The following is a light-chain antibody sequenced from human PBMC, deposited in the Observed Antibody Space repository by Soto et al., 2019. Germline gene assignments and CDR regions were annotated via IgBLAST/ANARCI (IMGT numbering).Light chain of an antibody. CDR3: RQRRSWPLT. CDR2: DES. J-gene: IGKJ4*01. CDR1: QSVSSC. V-gene: IGKV3-11*01. Sequence: EIVLTQSPATLSLSPGERATLSCRASQSVSSCFACYQQKPGRAPSLLLYDESNRATGILARFIGSGSWTDVTRHSSSLEPEAFAVSYCRQRRSWPLTVGGGTKVEIK.